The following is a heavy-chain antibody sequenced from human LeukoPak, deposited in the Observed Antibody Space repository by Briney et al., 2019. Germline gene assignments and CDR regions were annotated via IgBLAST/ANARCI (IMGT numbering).Heavy chain of an antibody. D-gene: IGHD3-10*01. CDR1: GASVSSDC. V-gene: IGHV4-59*02. Sequence: SETLSLTCSVSGASVSSDCWNWIRQSPGRGLEWIGYTHYRGDINYNPSLKSRLTMSVDASTNQVSLKLSSVTAADAAVYYCGSNLGSGSDNWGQGTLVTVSS. CDR3: GSNLGSGSDN. J-gene: IGHJ4*02. CDR2: THYRGDI.